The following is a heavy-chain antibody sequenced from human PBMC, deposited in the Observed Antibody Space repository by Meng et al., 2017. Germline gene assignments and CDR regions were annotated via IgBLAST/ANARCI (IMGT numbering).Heavy chain of an antibody. J-gene: IGHJ3*02. D-gene: IGHD3-10*01. CDR3: ARDPAELLWVGESKNAFDI. Sequence: SETLSLTCTVSGYSISSGYYWGWIRQPPGKGLEWIGSIYHSGSTYYNPSLKSRVTISVDTSKNQFSLKLSSVTAADAAMYYCARDPAELLWVGESKNAFDIWGQGTMVTVSS. V-gene: IGHV4-38-2*02. CDR1: GYSISSGYY. CDR2: IYHSGST.